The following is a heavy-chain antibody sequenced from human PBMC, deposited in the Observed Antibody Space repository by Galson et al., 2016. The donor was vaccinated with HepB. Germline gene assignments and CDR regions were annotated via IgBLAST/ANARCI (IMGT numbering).Heavy chain of an antibody. CDR3: TKVIQSRSIDMSFDY. V-gene: IGHV3-23*01. D-gene: IGHD2-15*01. Sequence: SLRLSCAASGFIFSNSVMSWVRQAPGKGLEWVSVTSTLVDSTYYADSVKGRFTVSRDNSKNTVYLQMNSPRAEDTAVYYCTKVIQSRSIDMSFDYWGQGTLVTVSS. J-gene: IGHJ4*02. CDR2: TSTLVDST. CDR1: GFIFSNSV.